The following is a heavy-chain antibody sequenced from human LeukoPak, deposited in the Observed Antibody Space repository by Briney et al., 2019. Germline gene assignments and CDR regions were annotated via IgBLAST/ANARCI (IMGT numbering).Heavy chain of an antibody. CDR2: INHSGST. J-gene: IGHJ3*02. CDR3: AKSNGYGLIDI. Sequence: PSETLSLTCAVYGGSFSGYYRSWMRQPPGKGLEWIGEINHSGSTNYNPSLKSRVTISLDTSRNQFSLKLNSVTAADTAVYYCAKSNGYGLIDIWGQGTMVTVSS. CDR1: GGSFSGYY. D-gene: IGHD3-10*01. V-gene: IGHV4-34*01.